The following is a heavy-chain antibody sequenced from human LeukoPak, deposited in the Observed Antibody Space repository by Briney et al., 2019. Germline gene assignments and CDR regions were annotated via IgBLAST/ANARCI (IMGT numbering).Heavy chain of an antibody. V-gene: IGHV5-51*01. CDR3: ARRRAEQQLVPDY. Sequence: GKSLKISCKGSGYSFTSHWIGWVRQMPGKGLEWMGIIYPGDSDTRYSPSFQGQVTISADKSISTAYLQWSSLKASDTAMYYCARRRAEQQLVPDYWGQGTLVTVSS. D-gene: IGHD6-13*01. J-gene: IGHJ4*02. CDR2: IYPGDSDT. CDR1: GYSFTSHW.